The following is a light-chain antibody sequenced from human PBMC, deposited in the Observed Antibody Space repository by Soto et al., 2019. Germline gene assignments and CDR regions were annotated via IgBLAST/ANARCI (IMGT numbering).Light chain of an antibody. CDR3: QQRSNWSPT. CDR1: QSVSSY. J-gene: IGKJ1*01. V-gene: IGKV3-11*01. CDR2: DAS. Sequence: EIVLTQSPATLSLSPGERATLSCRASQSVSSYLAWYQQKPGQAPRLLIYDASNKATGIPARFSGSGSGTDFTLNISSLEPEDFAVYYCQQRSNWSPTFGQGTKVEIK.